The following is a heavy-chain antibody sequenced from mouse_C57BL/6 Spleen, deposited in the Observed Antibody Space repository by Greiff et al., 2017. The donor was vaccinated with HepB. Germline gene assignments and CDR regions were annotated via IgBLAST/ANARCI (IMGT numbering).Heavy chain of an antibody. D-gene: IGHD4-1*02. CDR1: GFTFTDYY. Sequence: EVQLVESGGGLVQPGGSLSLSCAASGFTFTDYYMSWVRQPPGKALEWLGFIRNKVNGYTTEYSASVKGRFTISRANSQSILYLQMNALRAEDSATYYCARFSTGTSVFAYWGQGTLVTVSA. J-gene: IGHJ3*01. CDR2: IRNKVNGYTT. CDR3: ARFSTGTSVFAY. V-gene: IGHV7-3*01.